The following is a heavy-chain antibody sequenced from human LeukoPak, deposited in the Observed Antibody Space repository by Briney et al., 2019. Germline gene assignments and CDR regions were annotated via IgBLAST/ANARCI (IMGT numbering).Heavy chain of an antibody. CDR2: IREDGSEK. J-gene: IGHJ4*02. CDR3: ARNKGWELPAELDS. D-gene: IGHD2-15*01. Sequence: PGGSLRLSCATSGFTFSHYYLSWVRQAPGKGLQWVASIREDGSEKYYVDSVKGRFTISRDDAKTSVYLQMNSLRAEDTAVYYCARNKGWELPAELDSWGQGTLVTVSS. CDR1: GFTFSHYY. V-gene: IGHV3-7*01.